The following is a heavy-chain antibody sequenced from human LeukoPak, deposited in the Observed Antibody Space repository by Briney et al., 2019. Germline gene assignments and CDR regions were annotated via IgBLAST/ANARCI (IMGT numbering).Heavy chain of an antibody. J-gene: IGHJ3*02. V-gene: IGHV1-2*02. Sequence: ASVKVSCKASGYTFTSYGISWVRQAPGQGLEWMGWINPNSGGTNYAQKFQGRVTMTRDTSISTAYMELSRLRSDDTAVYYCAREKIVVVPAAGAFDIWGQGTMVTVSS. D-gene: IGHD2-2*01. CDR1: GYTFTSYG. CDR2: INPNSGGT. CDR3: AREKIVVVPAAGAFDI.